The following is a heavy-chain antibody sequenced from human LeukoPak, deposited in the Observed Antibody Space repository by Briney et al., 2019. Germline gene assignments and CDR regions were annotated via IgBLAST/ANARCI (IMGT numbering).Heavy chain of an antibody. J-gene: IGHJ4*02. D-gene: IGHD6-13*01. CDR2: ISAYNGNT. CDR3: ARDVEQQQVRAVDY. Sequence: ASVKVSCKASGYTFTSYGISWVRQAPGQGLEWMGWISAYNGNTNYAQKLQGRVTMTTGTSTSTAYMELRSLRSDDTAVYYCARDVEQQQVRAVDYWGQGTLVTVSS. V-gene: IGHV1-18*01. CDR1: GYTFTSYG.